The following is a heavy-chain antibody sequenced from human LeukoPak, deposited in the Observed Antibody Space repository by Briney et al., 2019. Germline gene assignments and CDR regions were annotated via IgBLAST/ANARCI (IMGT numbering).Heavy chain of an antibody. CDR1: GFTFSSYA. CDR3: AKRDRPCSGDCSAPYYFDY. J-gene: IGHJ4*02. Sequence: GGSLRLSCAASGFTFSSYAMSWVRQAPGKGLEWVSGIGGSGVSTYYADSVKGRFTISRDNSKNTLYLQMSSLRVEDTAVYYCAKRDRPCSGDCSAPYYFDYWGQGTLVTVSS. D-gene: IGHD2-21*02. CDR2: IGGSGVST. V-gene: IGHV3-23*01.